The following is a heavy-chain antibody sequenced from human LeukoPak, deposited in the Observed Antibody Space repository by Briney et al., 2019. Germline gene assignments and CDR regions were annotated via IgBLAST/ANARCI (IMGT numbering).Heavy chain of an antibody. Sequence: GGSLRLSCAASGVPFSTYGMSWVRQAPGKGLEWVSLISGSGGSTYYADSVKGRFTISRDNSKNTLYLQMNSLRAEDTAVFYCAKDRDDYVWGSYLGAFDIWGQGTMVTVSS. D-gene: IGHD3-16*01. CDR3: AKDRDDYVWGSYLGAFDI. CDR2: ISGSGGST. CDR1: GVPFSTYG. V-gene: IGHV3-23*01. J-gene: IGHJ3*02.